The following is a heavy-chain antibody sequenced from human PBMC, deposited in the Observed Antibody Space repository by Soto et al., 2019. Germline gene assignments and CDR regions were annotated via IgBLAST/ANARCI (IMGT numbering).Heavy chain of an antibody. D-gene: IGHD3-16*01. CDR1: GFTFSSYA. CDR2: ISDSGGRT. Sequence: GGSLRLSCAASGFTFSSYAMSWVRQAPGKGLEWVSSISDSGGRTYSANSVKGRFTISRDNSESTLYLQMNSLRGEDTAVYYCAKDRGTTDYIWGSFLPPDYWGQGTLVTVSS. CDR3: AKDRGTTDYIWGSFLPPDY. V-gene: IGHV3-23*01. J-gene: IGHJ4*02.